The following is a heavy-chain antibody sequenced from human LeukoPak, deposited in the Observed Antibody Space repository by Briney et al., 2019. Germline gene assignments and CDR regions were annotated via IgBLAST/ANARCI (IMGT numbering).Heavy chain of an antibody. CDR3: ARDPTNPVAENWYFDL. CDR1: GYSISSGYY. J-gene: IGHJ2*01. V-gene: IGHV4-61*01. CDR2: IYYSGST. Sequence: SETLSLTCSVSGYSISSGYYWSWIRQPPGKGLEWIGYIYYSGSTNYNPSLKSRVTISVDTSKNQFSLKLSSVTAADTAVYYCARDPTNPVAENWYFDLWGRGTLVTVSS. D-gene: IGHD6-19*01.